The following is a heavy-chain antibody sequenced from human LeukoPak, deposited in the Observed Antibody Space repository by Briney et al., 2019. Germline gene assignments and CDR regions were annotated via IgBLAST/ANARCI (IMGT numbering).Heavy chain of an antibody. J-gene: IGHJ4*02. D-gene: IGHD2-2*01. V-gene: IGHV4-39*07. CDR2: IYYSGST. CDR1: GGSISSSSYY. Sequence: SETLSLTCTVSGGSISSSSYYWGWIRQLPGKGLEWIGSIYYSGSTYYNPSLKSRVTISVDTSKNQFSLKLSSVTAADTAVYYCAGDVVQRYCSSTSCYAALDYWGQGTLVTVSS. CDR3: AGDVVQRYCSSTSCYAALDY.